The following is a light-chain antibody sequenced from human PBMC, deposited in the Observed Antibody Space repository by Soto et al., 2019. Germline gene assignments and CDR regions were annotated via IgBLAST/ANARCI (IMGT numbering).Light chain of an antibody. CDR1: SSNIGGNS. Sequence: QSVLTQPPSVSAAPGQKVTISCSGSSSNIGGNSVSWYQQLPGTAPKLLIYDDNKRPSGIPDRFSGSKSGTSATLGITGFQTGDEADYYCCSYAGSSTWVFGGGTQLTVL. CDR3: CSYAGSSTWV. CDR2: DDN. J-gene: IGLJ3*02. V-gene: IGLV1-51*01.